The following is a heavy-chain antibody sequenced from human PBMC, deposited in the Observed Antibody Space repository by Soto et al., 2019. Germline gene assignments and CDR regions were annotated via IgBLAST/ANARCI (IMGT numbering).Heavy chain of an antibody. J-gene: IGHJ6*02. V-gene: IGHV1-69*13. CDR2: IIPIFGTA. CDR3: ARGRALVRSIAARLYYYYYYGMDV. CDR1: GGTFSSYA. D-gene: IGHD6-6*01. Sequence: ASVKVSCKASGGTFSSYAISWVRQAPGQGLEWMGGIIPIFGTANYAQKFQGRVTITADESTSTAYMELSSLRSEDTAVYYCARGRALVRSIAARLYYYYYYGMDVWGQGTTVTVSS.